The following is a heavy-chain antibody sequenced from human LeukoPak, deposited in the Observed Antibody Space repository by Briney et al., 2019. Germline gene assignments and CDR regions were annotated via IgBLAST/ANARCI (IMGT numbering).Heavy chain of an antibody. CDR1: GFTFSSYA. J-gene: IGHJ6*03. D-gene: IGHD3-3*01. Sequence: PGGSLRLSCAASGFTFSSYAMHWVRQAPGKGLEWVAVISYDGSNKYYADSVKGRFTISRDNSKNTLYLQMNGLRAEDTAVYYCARSLFWSGYYYMDVWGKGTTVTVSS. CDR3: ARSLFWSGYYYMDV. V-gene: IGHV3-30-3*01. CDR2: ISYDGSNK.